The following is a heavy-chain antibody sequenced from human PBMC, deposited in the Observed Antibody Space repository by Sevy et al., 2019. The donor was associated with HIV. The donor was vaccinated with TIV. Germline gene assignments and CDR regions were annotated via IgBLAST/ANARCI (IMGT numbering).Heavy chain of an antibody. Sequence: GGSLRLSCAASGFTFSSYWMSWVRQAPGKGLEWVANKKQDGSEKYYVDSVKGRFTISRDNAKNSLYLQMNSLRAEDTAVYYCARVIAAAGGRIYYYYGMDVWGQGTTVTVSS. CDR3: ARVIAAAGGRIYYYYGMDV. J-gene: IGHJ6*02. D-gene: IGHD6-13*01. CDR1: GFTFSSYW. CDR2: KKQDGSEK. V-gene: IGHV3-7*01.